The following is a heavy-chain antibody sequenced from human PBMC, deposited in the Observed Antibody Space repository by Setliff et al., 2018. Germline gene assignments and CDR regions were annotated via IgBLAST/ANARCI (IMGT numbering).Heavy chain of an antibody. CDR2: ISPYNENT. V-gene: IGHV1-18*04. CDR3: ARDRYYNSWSGTSITAPHDAFDI. Sequence: GASVKVSCKASGYTFTTYAIHWVRQAPGQRLEWMGWISPYNENTNYAQKFQGRVTMTTDTSTSTVYMELRSLTSDDTAVYYCARDRYYNSWSGTSITAPHDAFDIWGQGTMVTVSS. D-gene: IGHD3-3*01. J-gene: IGHJ3*02. CDR1: GYTFTTYA.